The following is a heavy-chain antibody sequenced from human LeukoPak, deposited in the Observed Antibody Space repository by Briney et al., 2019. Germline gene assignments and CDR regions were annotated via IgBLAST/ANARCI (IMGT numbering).Heavy chain of an antibody. J-gene: IGHJ6*04. CDR2: IIPILGTA. V-gene: IGHV1-69*06. D-gene: IGHD2-2*01. CDR3: ARSRGGIVVVPAAIRGYYYGMDV. CDR1: GGTFISYA. Sequence: SVKVSCKASGGTFISYAISWVRQAPGQGLEWMGGIIPILGTADYAQKFQGRVTITADKSTSTAYMELSSLRSEDTAVYYCARSRGGIVVVPAAIRGYYYGMDVWGKGTTVTVSS.